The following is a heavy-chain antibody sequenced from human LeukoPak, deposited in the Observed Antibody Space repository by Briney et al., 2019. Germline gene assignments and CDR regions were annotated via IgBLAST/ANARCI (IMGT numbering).Heavy chain of an antibody. CDR2: IYYSGST. J-gene: IGHJ4*02. Sequence: SETLSLTCTVSGGSISRSRDYWGWIRQPPGKGLEWIGSIYYSGSTYYNPSLKSRVTISGDTSKNRFSLKLSSVTAADTAVYYCAREYYFDYWGQGTLVTVSS. CDR3: AREYYFDY. CDR1: GGSISRSRDY. V-gene: IGHV4-39*07.